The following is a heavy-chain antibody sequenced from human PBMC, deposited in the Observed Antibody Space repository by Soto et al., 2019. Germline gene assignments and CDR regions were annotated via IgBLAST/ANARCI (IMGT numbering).Heavy chain of an antibody. V-gene: IGHV3-53*01. CDR3: AKDGRGSGSHYNSFGY. D-gene: IGHD3-10*01. Sequence: EVQLVESGGGLIQPGGSLRLSCAASGFTVGNNYMSWVRQAPGKRLEWVSLIYSTGTTRYADSVKGRFTVSRDNAKNPLYLQMNSLRAEDTAVYYCAKDGRGSGSHYNSFGYWGQGTLVTVSS. CDR1: GFTVGNNY. CDR2: IYSTGTT. J-gene: IGHJ4*02.